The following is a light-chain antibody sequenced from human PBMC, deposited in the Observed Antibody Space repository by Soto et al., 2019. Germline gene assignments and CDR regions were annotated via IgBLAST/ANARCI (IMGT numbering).Light chain of an antibody. J-gene: IGKJ1*01. CDR2: AAS. Sequence: AIQMTQSPSSLSSSVGDRVTITCRASQGIRNDLGWYQQKPARAPKLLIYAASSLQSGVPSRFSGTGSGRDFTFTISSLQSEDFATYYCLQDYYYPWTFGQGTKVEIK. V-gene: IGKV1-6*01. CDR3: LQDYYYPWT. CDR1: QGIRND.